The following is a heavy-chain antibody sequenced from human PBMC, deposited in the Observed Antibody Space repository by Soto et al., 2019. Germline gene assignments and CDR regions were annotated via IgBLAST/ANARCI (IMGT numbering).Heavy chain of an antibody. J-gene: IGHJ4*02. CDR3: TTSYDSSGYYYER. V-gene: IGHV3-15*01. D-gene: IGHD3-22*01. CDR2: IKSKTDGGTT. CDR1: GFTFSNAW. Sequence: EVQLVESGGGLVKPGGSLRLSCAASGFTFSNAWMSWVRQAPGKGLEWVGRIKSKTDGGTTDYAAPVKGRFTISRDDSQNTLYLQMNSLKTEDTAVYYCTTSYDSSGYYYERWGQGTLVTVSS.